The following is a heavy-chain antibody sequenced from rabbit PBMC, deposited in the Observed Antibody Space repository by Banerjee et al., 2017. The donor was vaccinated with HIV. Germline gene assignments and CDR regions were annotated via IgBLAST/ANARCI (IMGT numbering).Heavy chain of an antibody. V-gene: IGHV1S45*01. J-gene: IGHJ6*01. Sequence: QQQLEESGGGLVKPGGTLTLTCKASGIDFSSYYYMCWVRQAPGKGLEWIACIDVGSSGNTYYASWAKGRFTISKTSSTTVTLQMTSLTAADTATYFCARVISSLYYYGMDLWGQGTLVTVS. CDR3: ARVISSLYYYGMDL. D-gene: IGHD1-1*01. CDR2: IDVGSSGNT. CDR1: GIDFSSYYY.